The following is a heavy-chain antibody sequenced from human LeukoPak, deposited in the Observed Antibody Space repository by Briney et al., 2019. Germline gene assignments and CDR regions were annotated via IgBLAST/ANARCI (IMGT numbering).Heavy chain of an antibody. CDR2: IIPIFGTA. J-gene: IGHJ6*03. D-gene: IGHD3-3*01. CDR1: GGTFSFYA. V-gene: IGHV1-69*05. CDR3: ARGGQYYDFWSDLPRYYYYMDV. Sequence: ASVKVSCKASGGTFSFYAISWVRQAPGQGLEWMGGIIPIFGTANYAQKFQGRVTITTDESTSTAYMELSSLRSEDTAVYYCARGGQYYDFWSDLPRYYYYMDVWGKGTTVTVSS.